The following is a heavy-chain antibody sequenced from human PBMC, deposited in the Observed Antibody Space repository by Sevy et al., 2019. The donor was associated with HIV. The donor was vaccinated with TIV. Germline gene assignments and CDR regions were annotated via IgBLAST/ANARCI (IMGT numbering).Heavy chain of an antibody. CDR3: ARDGFALSRHLY. CDR1: GFTFSSYS. CDR2: ISSSSSYI. Sequence: GGSLRLSCAASGFTFSSYSMNWVRQAPGKGLEWVSSISSSSSYIYYADSVKGRFTISRDNAKNSLYLQMNSLRAEDTAVYYCARDGFALSRHLYWCQGTLVTVSS. D-gene: IGHD3-16*01. J-gene: IGHJ4*02. V-gene: IGHV3-21*01.